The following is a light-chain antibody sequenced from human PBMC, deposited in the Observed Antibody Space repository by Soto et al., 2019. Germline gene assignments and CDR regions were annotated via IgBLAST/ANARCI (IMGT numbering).Light chain of an antibody. CDR3: SSYTSSNTLYV. V-gene: IGLV2-14*03. CDR1: SSDVGGYNY. J-gene: IGLJ1*01. Sequence: QSALPQPASVSGSPGQSITISCTGTSSDVGGYNYVSWYQHLPDKAPKLMIYDVNNRPSGVSDRFSGSKSGNTASLTISGLQAEDEADYYCSSYTSSNTLYVFGTGTKVTVL. CDR2: DVN.